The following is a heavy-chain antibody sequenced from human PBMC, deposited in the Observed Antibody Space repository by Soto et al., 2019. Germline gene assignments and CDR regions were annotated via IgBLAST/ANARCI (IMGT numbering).Heavy chain of an antibody. D-gene: IGHD3-10*01. Sequence: SETLSLTCTVSGGSISSGDYYWSWIRQPPGKGLEWVGYIYYSGSTYYNPSLKSRVTISVDTSKNQFSLKLSSVTAADTAVYYCAREYTRVRGVFNFDYWGQGTLVTVSS. J-gene: IGHJ4*02. CDR3: AREYTRVRGVFNFDY. V-gene: IGHV4-30-4*01. CDR1: GGSISSGDYY. CDR2: IYYSGST.